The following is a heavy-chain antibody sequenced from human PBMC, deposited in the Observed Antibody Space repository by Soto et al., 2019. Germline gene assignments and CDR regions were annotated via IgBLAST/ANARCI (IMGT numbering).Heavy chain of an antibody. Sequence: QVQLVQSGAEVKKPGSSVKVSCKASGGTFSSYAISWVRQAPGQGLEWMGGIIPIFGTANYAQKFQGRVTITADESTSTAYMELSSLRSEDTAVYYCERDPTIFGVVIINGMDVWGQGTTVTVSS. V-gene: IGHV1-69*01. CDR3: ERDPTIFGVVIINGMDV. J-gene: IGHJ6*02. CDR2: IIPIFGTA. CDR1: GGTFSSYA. D-gene: IGHD3-3*01.